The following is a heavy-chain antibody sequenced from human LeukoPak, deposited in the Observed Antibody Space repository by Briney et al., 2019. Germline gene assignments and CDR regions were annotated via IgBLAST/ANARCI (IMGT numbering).Heavy chain of an antibody. J-gene: IGHJ4*02. D-gene: IGHD3-16*01. Sequence: PGGSLRLSCAASGFTVITNDMTWVRQAPGKGLEWVSVLYSDGNTKYADSVQGRFTISRDNSKNTLYLEMNSLSPDDTAVYYCARGVESLAANTLAYWGQATLVTVSP. CDR2: LYSDGNT. V-gene: IGHV3-53*01. CDR1: GFTVITND. CDR3: ARGVESLAANTLAY.